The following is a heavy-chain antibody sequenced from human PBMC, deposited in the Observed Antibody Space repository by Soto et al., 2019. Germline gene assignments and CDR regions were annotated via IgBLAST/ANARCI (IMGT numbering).Heavy chain of an antibody. Sequence: ASETLSLTCAVSGGSISSSNWWSWVRQPPGKGLEWFGEIYHSGSTNYNPSLKSRVTISVDKSKNQFSLKLGSVTAADTAVYYCARSGDFWSGYYTPYSDYGMDFWGQGTTVTVSS. D-gene: IGHD3-3*01. J-gene: IGHJ6*02. CDR1: GGSISSSNW. V-gene: IGHV4-4*02. CDR2: IYHSGST. CDR3: ARSGDFWSGYYTPYSDYGMDF.